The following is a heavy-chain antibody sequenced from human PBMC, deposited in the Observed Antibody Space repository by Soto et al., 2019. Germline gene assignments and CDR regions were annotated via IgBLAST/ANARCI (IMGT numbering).Heavy chain of an antibody. V-gene: IGHV4-39*01. D-gene: IGHD3-10*01. CDR3: ARHGWYGESMIDY. Sequence: QLQLQESGPGLVKPSETLSLTCTVSGGSISSSSYYWGWIRQPPGKGLEWIGSIYYSGSTYYNPSLKNRVTNSVDTSKNQFSLKLSDVTAADTAVYYLARHGWYGESMIDYWGQGTLVTGSS. CDR2: IYYSGST. CDR1: GGSISSSSYY. J-gene: IGHJ4*02.